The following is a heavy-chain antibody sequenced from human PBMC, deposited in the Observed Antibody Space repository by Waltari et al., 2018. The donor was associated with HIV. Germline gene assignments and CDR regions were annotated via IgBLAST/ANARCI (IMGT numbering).Heavy chain of an antibody. J-gene: IGHJ4*02. CDR2: IKQEGSEK. Sequence: EVQLVESGGGLVQPGGSLRLSCAASGFTFSSYWMSWVRQAPGKGLEWVANIKQEGSEKYYVDSVKGRFTISIDNAKNSLYLQMNSLRAEDTAVYYCAREGFRGIYHYWGQGTLVTASS. CDR3: AREGFRGIYHY. CDR1: GFTFSSYW. D-gene: IGHD5-12*01. V-gene: IGHV3-7*01.